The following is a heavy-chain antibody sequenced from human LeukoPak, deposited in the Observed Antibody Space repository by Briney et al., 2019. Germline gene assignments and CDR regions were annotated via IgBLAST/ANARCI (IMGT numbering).Heavy chain of an antibody. CDR2: ISSSSSYI. CDR3: AREYYYDSSGYYLTPFYYYYYGMDV. V-gene: IGHV3-21*01. CDR1: GFTFSSYS. Sequence: PGGSLRLSCAASGFTFSSYSMNWVRQAPGKGLEWVSSISSSSSYIYYADSVKGRFTISRDNAKNSLYLQMNSLRAEDTAVYYCAREYYYDSSGYYLTPFYYYYYGMDVWGQGTTVTVSS. D-gene: IGHD3-22*01. J-gene: IGHJ6*02.